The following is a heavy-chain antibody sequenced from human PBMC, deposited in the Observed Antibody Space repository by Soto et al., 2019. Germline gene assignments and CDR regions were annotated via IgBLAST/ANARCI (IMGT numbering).Heavy chain of an antibody. CDR3: AGIYSGSPGGTLRY. D-gene: IGHD1-26*01. Sequence: QVQLQESGPGLVKPSQTLSLTCTVSGGSISSGGYYWSWIRQHPGKGLEWIGYIYYSGSTYYNPSPKRPVTISVDTSKNQFSLKLSSVTAADTAVYYCAGIYSGSPGGTLRYWGQGTLVTVSS. V-gene: IGHV4-31*01. CDR1: GGSISSGGYY. J-gene: IGHJ4*02. CDR2: IYYSGST.